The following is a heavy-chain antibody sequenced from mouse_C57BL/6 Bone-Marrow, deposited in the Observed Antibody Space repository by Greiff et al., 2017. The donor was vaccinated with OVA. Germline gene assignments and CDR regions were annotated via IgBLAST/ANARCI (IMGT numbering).Heavy chain of an antibody. D-gene: IGHD1-1*01. Sequence: DVKLVESGGGLVKPGGSLKLSCAASGFTFSSYAMSWVRQTPEKRLEWVATISDGGSYTYYPDNVKGRFTISRDNAKNNLYLQMSHLKSEDTAMYYCARGGPTTVRAMDYWGQGTSVTVSS. J-gene: IGHJ4*01. CDR1: GFTFSSYA. CDR2: ISDGGSYT. CDR3: ARGGPTTVRAMDY. V-gene: IGHV5-4*03.